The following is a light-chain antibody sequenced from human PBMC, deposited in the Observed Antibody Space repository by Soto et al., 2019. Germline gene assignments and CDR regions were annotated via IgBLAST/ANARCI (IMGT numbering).Light chain of an antibody. CDR2: DAS. V-gene: IGKV3-11*01. CDR3: QQRSDRPLT. CDR1: QTVNGH. J-gene: IGKJ4*01. Sequence: LTQFPVTLSLSAGERATLSCRASQTVNGHLAWYQQRPGQTPRLLIYDASTRATGVPSKFSGSGSGTDFTLTINTLEPEDSASDYCQQRSDRPLTFGGGTNVEI.